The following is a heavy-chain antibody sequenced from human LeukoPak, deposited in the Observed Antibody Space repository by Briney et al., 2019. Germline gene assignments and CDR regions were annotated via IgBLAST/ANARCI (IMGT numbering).Heavy chain of an antibody. D-gene: IGHD5-18*01. Sequence: SETLSLTCTVSGGSISSSSYYWGWIRQPPGKGLEWIGSIYYSGSTYYNPSLKSRVTISVDTSKNQFSLKLSSVTAADTAVYYCARDRGRIQLWSGPINYFDYWGQGTLVTVSS. CDR2: IYYSGST. J-gene: IGHJ4*02. CDR1: GGSISSSSYY. CDR3: ARDRGRIQLWSGPINYFDY. V-gene: IGHV4-39*07.